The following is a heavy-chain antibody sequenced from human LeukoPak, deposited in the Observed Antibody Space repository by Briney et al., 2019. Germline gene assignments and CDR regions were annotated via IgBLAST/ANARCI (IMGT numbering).Heavy chain of an antibody. V-gene: IGHV4-59*08. D-gene: IGHD3-3*01. CDR1: GGSIGTYY. CDR2: VDYSGTT. Sequence: PSETLSLTCTVSGGSIGTYYWSWIRQPPGKGLECIGYVDYSGTTKYNPSLKSRVTISVDTSKNQFSLKLSSVTAAGTAVYYCAKNTKNYDFWSGPNWFDPWGQGTLVTVSS. J-gene: IGHJ5*02. CDR3: AKNTKNYDFWSGPNWFDP.